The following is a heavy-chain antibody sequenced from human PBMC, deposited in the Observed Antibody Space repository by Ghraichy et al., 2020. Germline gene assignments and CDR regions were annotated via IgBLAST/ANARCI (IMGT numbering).Heavy chain of an antibody. CDR3: ARDPILTGYYTRGSGMDV. CDR1: GGSISSGGYY. CDR2: IYYSGST. J-gene: IGHJ6*02. V-gene: IGHV4-31*03. D-gene: IGHD3-9*01. Sequence: SQTLSLTCTVSGGSISSGGYYWSWIRQHPGKGLEWIGYIYYSGSTYYNPSLKSRVTISVDTSKNQFSLKLSSVTAADTAVYYCARDPILTGYYTRGSGMDVWGQGTTVTVSS.